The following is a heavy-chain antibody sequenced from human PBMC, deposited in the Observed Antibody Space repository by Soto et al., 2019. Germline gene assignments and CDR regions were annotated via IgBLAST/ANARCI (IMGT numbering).Heavy chain of an antibody. CDR3: ARRPGARFDY. CDR1: GGSFSGYY. V-gene: IGHV4-34*01. CDR2: INHSGST. D-gene: IGHD3-10*01. Sequence: QVQLQQWGAGLLKPSETLSLTCAVYGGSFSGYYWNWIRQPPGKGLEWIGEINHSGSTNYNPSLKSRVTLSVDTSNNQFSLKLSSVTAADTAMYYCARRPGARFDYWGQGTLVTVSS. J-gene: IGHJ4*02.